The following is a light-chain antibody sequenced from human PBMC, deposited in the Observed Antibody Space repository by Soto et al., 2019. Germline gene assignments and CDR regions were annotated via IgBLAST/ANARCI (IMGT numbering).Light chain of an antibody. Sequence: QSVLTQPPSASGSLGQSVTISCTGTSSDVGGYNYVSWHQQHPGKAPKVMIYEVTKRPQGVPDRFSGSKSGNTASLTVSGLQAEDEADYYCSSFAGGGNPVLLGGGTKLTVL. CDR2: EVT. J-gene: IGLJ2*01. CDR1: SSDVGGYNY. CDR3: SSFAGGGNPVL. V-gene: IGLV2-8*01.